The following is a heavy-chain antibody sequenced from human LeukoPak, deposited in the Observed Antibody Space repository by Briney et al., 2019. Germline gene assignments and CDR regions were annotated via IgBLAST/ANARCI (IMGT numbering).Heavy chain of an antibody. CDR1: GGSVSSGSYY. CDR3: ARENRFGHFDY. D-gene: IGHD1-14*01. Sequence: SETLSLTCTVSGGSVSSGSYYWSWIRQPPGKGLEWIVYIYYSGSTNYNPSLKSRVTISVDTSKNQFSLKLSSVTAADTAVYYCARENRFGHFDYWGQGTLVTVSS. CDR2: IYYSGST. V-gene: IGHV4-61*01. J-gene: IGHJ4*02.